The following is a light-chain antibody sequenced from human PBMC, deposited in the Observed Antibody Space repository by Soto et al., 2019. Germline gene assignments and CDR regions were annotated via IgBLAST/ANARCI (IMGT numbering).Light chain of an antibody. J-gene: IGKJ1*01. CDR3: QQYKSYWT. CDR2: EAS. Sequence: DIQMTQSPATLSASVGDRVTITCRASQSISNWLAWYQVKPVKAPKLLIHEASNLHSGVPSTFSGSGSGTGFTLTITSLQPEDFATYYCQQYKSYWTFGQGTRVELK. V-gene: IGKV1-5*03. CDR1: QSISNW.